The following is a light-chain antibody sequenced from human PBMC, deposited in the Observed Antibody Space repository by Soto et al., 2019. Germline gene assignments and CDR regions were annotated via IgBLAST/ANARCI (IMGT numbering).Light chain of an antibody. CDR3: LQHDSYPWT. J-gene: IGKJ1*01. V-gene: IGKV1-17*01. CDR2: AAS. CDR1: QGIGND. Sequence: DIQMTQSPSSLSASVGDRVTITCRASQGIGNDLGWYQQKPGKAPKRLIYAASSLQSGVPSRFSGSGSGTEFTLTISSLQPEDFANYYCLQHDSYPWTFGQGTKVEIK.